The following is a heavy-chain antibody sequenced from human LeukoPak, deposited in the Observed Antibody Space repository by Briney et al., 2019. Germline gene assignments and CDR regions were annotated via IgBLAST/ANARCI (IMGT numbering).Heavy chain of an antibody. CDR2: SSVYSGKT. D-gene: IGHD6-25*01. J-gene: IGHJ5*02. CDR1: GYTFTSYD. V-gene: IGHV1-18*01. Sequence: GASVKVSCKASGYTFTSYDITWVRQAPGQGLEWMGGSSVYSGKTNYAQKFQGRVTMTTDRSTNTAHMELRNLTSDDTAVYYCARLAAAEGWFDPWGQGTLVTVSS. CDR3: ARLAAAEGWFDP.